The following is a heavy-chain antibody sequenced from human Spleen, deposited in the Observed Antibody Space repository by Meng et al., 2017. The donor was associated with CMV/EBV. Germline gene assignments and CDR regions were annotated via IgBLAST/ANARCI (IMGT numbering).Heavy chain of an antibody. CDR2: IYPDDSDT. Sequence: GESLKISCKGSGYSFTSYWIGWVRQMPGKGLEWRGIIYPDDSDTRYSPSFQGQVTISADKSISTAYLQWSSLKASDTAMYYCASSGYSGSYYVDYWGQGTLVTVSS. CDR1: GYSFTSYW. CDR3: ASSGYSGSYYVDY. J-gene: IGHJ4*02. V-gene: IGHV5-51*01. D-gene: IGHD1-26*01.